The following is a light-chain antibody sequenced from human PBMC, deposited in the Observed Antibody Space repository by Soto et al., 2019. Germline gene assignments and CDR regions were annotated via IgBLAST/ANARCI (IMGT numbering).Light chain of an antibody. CDR3: QHYGSSSWT. J-gene: IGKJ1*01. Sequence: EIVLTQSPGTLSLSPGERATLSCRASQSVSSSYFAWYQQRFGQAPRLLIYGASSTATGIPDRFSGSGSGTDFTLTFSRLEPEDFAVYYCQHYGSSSWTFGQGTKVDIK. CDR1: QSVSSSY. CDR2: GAS. V-gene: IGKV3-20*01.